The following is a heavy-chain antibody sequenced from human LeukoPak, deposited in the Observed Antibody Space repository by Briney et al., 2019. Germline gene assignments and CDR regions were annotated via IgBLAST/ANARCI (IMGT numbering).Heavy chain of an antibody. Sequence: PGGSLRLSCAASGFTFSTYNMNWVRQAPGKGLEWVSSITSGGTYTYYADSVKGRFTTSRDNAKNSLSLQLSSLRAEDTAVYYCARGHYDILTASYKWTPDPWGQGTLVTVSS. CDR3: ARGHYDILTASYKWTPDP. V-gene: IGHV3-21*06. CDR2: ITSGGTYT. D-gene: IGHD3-9*01. J-gene: IGHJ5*02. CDR1: GFTFSTYN.